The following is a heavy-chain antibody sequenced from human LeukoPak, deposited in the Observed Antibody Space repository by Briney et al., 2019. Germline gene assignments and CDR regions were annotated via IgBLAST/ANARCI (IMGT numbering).Heavy chain of an antibody. CDR3: ARSLDYYGSGSYYPLYYFDY. CDR1: GYTFTSYY. V-gene: IGHV1-46*01. Sequence: ASVKVSCKASGYTFTSYYMHWVRQALGQGLEWMGIINPSGGSTSYAQKFQGRVTMTRDTSTSTVYMELSSLRPEDTAVYYCARSLDYYGSGSYYPLYYFDYWGQGTLVTVSS. J-gene: IGHJ4*02. CDR2: INPSGGST. D-gene: IGHD3-10*01.